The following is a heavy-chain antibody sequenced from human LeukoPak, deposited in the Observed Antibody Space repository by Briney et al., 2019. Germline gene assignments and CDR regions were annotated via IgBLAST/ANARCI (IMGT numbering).Heavy chain of an antibody. J-gene: IGHJ4*02. D-gene: IGHD2-21*01. CDR3: ARGRGISAH. Sequence: GGSLRLSCAASGFTFSSYSMNWVRQAPGNGLEWVSYISSSSSTIYYADSVKGRFTISRDNAKNSLYLQMNSLRAEDTAVYYCARGRGISAHWGQGTLVTVSS. CDR2: ISSSSSTI. CDR1: GFTFSSYS. V-gene: IGHV3-48*01.